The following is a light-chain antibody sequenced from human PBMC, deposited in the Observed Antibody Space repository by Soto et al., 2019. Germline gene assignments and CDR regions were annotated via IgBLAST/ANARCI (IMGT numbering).Light chain of an antibody. CDR3: AAWDDSLNGGV. V-gene: IGLV1-44*01. CDR2: SNN. Sequence: QTVVTQPPSASGTPGQRVTISCSGSSSNIGSNTVNWYQQLPGTAPKLLTYSNNQRPSGVPDRFSGSKSGTSASLAISGLQSEDEADYYCAAWDDSLNGGVFGGGTKLTVL. CDR1: SSNIGSNT. J-gene: IGLJ3*02.